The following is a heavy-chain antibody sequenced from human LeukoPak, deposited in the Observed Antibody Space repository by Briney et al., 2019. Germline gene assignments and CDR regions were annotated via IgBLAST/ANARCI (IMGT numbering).Heavy chain of an antibody. Sequence: PSETLSLTCAVYGGSFSGYYWSWIRQPPGKGLEWIGEINHSGSTNYNPSLKSRVTISVDTSKNQFSLKLSSVTAADTAVYYCARQDGELFDYWGQGTLVTVSS. D-gene: IGHD1-26*01. CDR1: GGSFSGYY. V-gene: IGHV4-34*01. CDR3: ARQDGELFDY. CDR2: INHSGST. J-gene: IGHJ4*02.